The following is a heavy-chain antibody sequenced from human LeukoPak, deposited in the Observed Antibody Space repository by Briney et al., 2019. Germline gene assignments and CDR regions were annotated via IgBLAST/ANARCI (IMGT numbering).Heavy chain of an antibody. CDR3: AARPGEVAVPYDY. Sequence: PGGSLRLSCAASGFTFSTYARTWVRQAPGRGLEWVSLISRGGDVTYYADSVKGRFTISRDSSKNTLYLQMHSLRAEDTAVYYCAARPGEVAVPYDYWGQGTLDTVSS. D-gene: IGHD2-15*01. V-gene: IGHV3-23*01. CDR1: GFTFSTYA. CDR2: ISRGGDVT. J-gene: IGHJ4*02.